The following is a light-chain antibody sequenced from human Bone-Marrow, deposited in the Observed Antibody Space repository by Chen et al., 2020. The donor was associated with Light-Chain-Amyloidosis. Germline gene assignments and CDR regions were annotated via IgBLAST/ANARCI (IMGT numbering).Light chain of an antibody. Sequence: SYELTQPPSVSVSPGQTARITCSGDDLPTKYAYGYQQKPGQAPVLVIHRDTERPSGISDRFSGYSSGTTATLTISGVQAEDEADYHCQSADSSGTYEVIFGGGTKLTVL. CDR1: DLPTKY. CDR2: RDT. J-gene: IGLJ2*01. V-gene: IGLV3-25*03. CDR3: QSADSSGTYEVI.